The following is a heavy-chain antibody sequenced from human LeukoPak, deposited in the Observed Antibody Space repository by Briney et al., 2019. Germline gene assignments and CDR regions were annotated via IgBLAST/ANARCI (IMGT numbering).Heavy chain of an antibody. J-gene: IGHJ6*02. D-gene: IGHD2-2*01. CDR1: GFTFSSYA. V-gene: IGHV3-23*01. CDR2: ISGSSDST. CDR3: AKTQRDCSSTSCSRYFGMDV. Sequence: GGSLRLSCAASGFTFSSYAMSWVRQAPGKGLEWVSAISGSSDSTLFADSVKGRFTISRDNSKNTLYLQMNSLRAEDTAVYYCAKTQRDCSSTSCSRYFGMDVWGQGTTVTVSS.